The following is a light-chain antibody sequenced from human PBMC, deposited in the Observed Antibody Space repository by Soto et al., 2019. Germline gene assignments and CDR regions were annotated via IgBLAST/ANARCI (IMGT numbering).Light chain of an antibody. CDR1: SSNIGSNY. V-gene: IGLV1-47*01. CDR2: TNN. Sequence: QSVLTQPPSASGTPGQRVTISCSGSSSNIGSNYVYWYQQLPGTAPKLLIYTNNQRPSGVPDRFSGSRSGTSASLAISGLRSEDEADYYCEDWDDSLSVYVFGTGTKVTVL. CDR3: EDWDDSLSVYV. J-gene: IGLJ1*01.